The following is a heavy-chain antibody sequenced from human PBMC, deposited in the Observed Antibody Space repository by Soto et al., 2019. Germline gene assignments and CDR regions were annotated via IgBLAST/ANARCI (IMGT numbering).Heavy chain of an antibody. V-gene: IGHV3-23*01. CDR1: GFAFSGYA. D-gene: IGHD5-12*01. J-gene: IGHJ5*02. CDR3: AKDPLRNGLYGFDP. CDR2: VSGSGDTT. Sequence: PGGSLRLSCAASGFAFSGYAMSWVRQAPGKGLEWVSAVSGSGDTTYYADIVEGRFTISRDNSKNTVNLQINGLRADDTAVYYCAKDPLRNGLYGFDPWGQGTPVTVSS.